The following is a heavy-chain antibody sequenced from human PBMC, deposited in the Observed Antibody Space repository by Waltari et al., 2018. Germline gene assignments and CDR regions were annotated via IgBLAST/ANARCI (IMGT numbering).Heavy chain of an antibody. V-gene: IGHV3-9*01. CDR1: GFRFDDYA. D-gene: IGHD3-3*01. CDR2: ISWNTFII. Sequence: EVQLVESGGGLVQPGRSLRLSCAAPGFRFDDYAMHWVRQVPGKGLEWVSGISWNTFIIGYADSVKGRFTISRDNAKSSLYLQMNSLKPEDTALYYCVKGDLQLLVEFWGQGTLVTVSS. J-gene: IGHJ4*02. CDR3: VKGDLQLLVEF.